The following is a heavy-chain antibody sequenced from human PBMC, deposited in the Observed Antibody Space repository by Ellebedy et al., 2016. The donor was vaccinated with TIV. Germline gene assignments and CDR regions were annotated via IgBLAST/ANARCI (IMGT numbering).Heavy chain of an antibody. CDR2: IYYSGST. J-gene: IGHJ4*02. V-gene: IGHV4-59*01. CDR1: GGSISSYY. D-gene: IGHD5-12*01. CDR3: ARVYSGYENFGY. Sequence: SETLSLTXTVSGGSISSYYWSWIRQPPGKGLEWIGYIYYSGSTNYNPSLKSRVTISVDTSKNQFSLKLSSVTAADTAVYYCARVYSGYENFGYWGQGTLVTVSS.